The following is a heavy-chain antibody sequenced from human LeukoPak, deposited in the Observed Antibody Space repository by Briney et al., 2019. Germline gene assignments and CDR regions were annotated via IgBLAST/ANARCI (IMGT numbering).Heavy chain of an antibody. CDR1: GYTLTELS. CDR2: FDPEDGET. D-gene: IGHD3-10*01. V-gene: IGHV1-24*01. J-gene: IGHJ6*02. Sequence: GASVKVSCKVSGYTLTELSMHWVRQAPGKGLEWMGGFDPEDGETIYAQKFQGRVTMTEDTSTDTAYMELSSLRSEDTAVYYCAATIYGSGRWGMDVRGQGTTVTVSS. CDR3: AATIYGSGRWGMDV.